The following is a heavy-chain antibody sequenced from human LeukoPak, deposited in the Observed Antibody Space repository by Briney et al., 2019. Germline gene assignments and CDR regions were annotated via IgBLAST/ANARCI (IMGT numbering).Heavy chain of an antibody. J-gene: IGHJ4*02. CDR3: ARHGSSSLFDY. D-gene: IGHD1-26*01. Sequence: SETLSLTCTVSGGSISSGGYYWSWIRQHPGKGLEWIGYIYYSGSTYYNPSLKSRVTISVDTSKNQFPLKLSSVTAADTAVYYCARHGSSSLFDYWGQGTLVTVSS. V-gene: IGHV4-39*01. CDR2: IYYSGST. CDR1: GGSISSGGYY.